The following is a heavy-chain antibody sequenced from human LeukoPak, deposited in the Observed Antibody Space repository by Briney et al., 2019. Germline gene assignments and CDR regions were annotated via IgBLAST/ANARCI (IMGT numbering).Heavy chain of an antibody. J-gene: IGHJ5*02. V-gene: IGHV4-39*07. CDR3: ARGGERFDP. D-gene: IGHD2-21*01. CDR1: GGSISSSSYY. CDR2: IYYSGST. Sequence: SETLSLTCTVSGGSISSSSYYWGWIRQPPGKGLEWIGSIYYSGSTYYNPSLKSRVTISVDTSKNQFSLKLSSVTAADTAVYYCARGGERFDPWGQGTLVTVFS.